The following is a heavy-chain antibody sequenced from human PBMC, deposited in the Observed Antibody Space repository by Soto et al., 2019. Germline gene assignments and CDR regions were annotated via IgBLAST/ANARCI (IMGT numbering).Heavy chain of an antibody. CDR2: INHSGST. J-gene: IGHJ4*02. Sequence: SETLSLTCAVYGGSFSGYYWSWIRQPPGKGLEWIGEINHSGSTNYNPSLKSRVTISVDTSKNQFSLKLSSVTAADTAVYYCARTYSSRWSPFDYWGQGTLVT. CDR3: ARTYSSRWSPFDY. V-gene: IGHV4-34*01. D-gene: IGHD6-13*01. CDR1: GGSFSGYY.